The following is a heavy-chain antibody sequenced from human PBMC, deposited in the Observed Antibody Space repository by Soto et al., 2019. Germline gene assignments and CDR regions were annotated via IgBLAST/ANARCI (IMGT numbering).Heavy chain of an antibody. D-gene: IGHD5-12*01. CDR2: ISAYNGNT. J-gene: IGHJ4*02. V-gene: IGHV1-18*01. CDR1: GYTFTTYY. CDR3: ARDGGYTSDY. Sequence: ASVKVSCKASGYTFTTYYVHWVRQAPGQGLEWMGWISAYNGNTNYAQKLQGRVTMTTDTSTSTAYMELRSLRSDDTAVYYCARDGGYTSDYWGQGTLVTAPQ.